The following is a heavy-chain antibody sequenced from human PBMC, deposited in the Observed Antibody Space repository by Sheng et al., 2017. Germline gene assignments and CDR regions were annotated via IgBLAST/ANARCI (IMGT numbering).Heavy chain of an antibody. V-gene: IGHV4-38-2*02. CDR1: GYSISSDYY. CDR2: ISHIGNT. CDR3: ARDRGWYFDL. Sequence: QVQLQESGPGLVKPSETLSLTCTVSGYSISSDYYWGWIRQPPGKGLEWIGSISHIGNTYYNPSLKSRVTISVDTSKNQFSLKLSSVTAADTAVYYCARDRGWYFDLWGRGTLVTVSS. J-gene: IGHJ2*01.